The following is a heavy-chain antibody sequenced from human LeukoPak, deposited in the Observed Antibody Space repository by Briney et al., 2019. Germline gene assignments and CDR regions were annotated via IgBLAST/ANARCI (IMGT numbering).Heavy chain of an antibody. CDR1: GGSLSSSY. Sequence: SETLSLTCSVSGGSLSSSYWTWFRLPPGKRLEWIGYINTRGSTSFNPSLESRVTMSVDTANNKFPLKLSSVTAADTAMYSCARGEMPTVGAWAFDIWGQGKMVTVSS. D-gene: IGHD5-24*01. CDR3: ARGEMPTVGAWAFDI. J-gene: IGHJ3*02. V-gene: IGHV4-4*09. CDR2: INTRGST.